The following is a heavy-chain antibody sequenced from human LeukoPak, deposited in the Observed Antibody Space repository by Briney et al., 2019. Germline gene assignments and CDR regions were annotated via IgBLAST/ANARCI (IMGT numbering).Heavy chain of an antibody. D-gene: IGHD6-19*01. CDR1: GYTFTSYD. CDR2: MNPNSGNT. CDR3: ARGLGSGWYSGEDY. J-gene: IGHJ4*02. V-gene: IGHV1-8*01. Sequence: GASVKVSRKASGYTFTSYDINWVRQATGQGLEWMGWMNPNSGNTGYAQKFQSRVTMTRNTSISTAYMELSSLRSEDTAVYYCARGLGSGWYSGEDYWGQGTLVTVSS.